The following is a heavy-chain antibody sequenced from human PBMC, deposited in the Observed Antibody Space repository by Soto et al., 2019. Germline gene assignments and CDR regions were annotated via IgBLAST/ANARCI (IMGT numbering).Heavy chain of an antibody. V-gene: IGHV3-48*02. D-gene: IGHD6-19*01. Sequence: EVQLVESGGGLVQPGGSLRLSCAASGFTFSSYSMNWVRQAPGKGLEWVSYISSSSSTIYHADSVKGRFTISRDNAKNSLYLQMNSLRDEDTAVYYCAREGIAVAGKGVFDYWGQGTLVTVSS. CDR1: GFTFSSYS. J-gene: IGHJ4*02. CDR3: AREGIAVAGKGVFDY. CDR2: ISSSSSTI.